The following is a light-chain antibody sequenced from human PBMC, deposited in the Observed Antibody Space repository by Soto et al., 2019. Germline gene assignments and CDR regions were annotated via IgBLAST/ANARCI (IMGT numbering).Light chain of an antibody. J-gene: IGLJ2*01. CDR3: QTWGTGIQL. CDR2: LSSDGSH. Sequence: QPVLTQSPSASASLGASVKLTCTLSSGYNNYAIAWHQQQPEKGPRYLMRLSSDGSHSKGDGIPDRFSGSSSGSERYLTISSLQSEDEADYYCQTWGTGIQLFGGGTKVTVL. V-gene: IGLV4-69*01. CDR1: SGYNNYA.